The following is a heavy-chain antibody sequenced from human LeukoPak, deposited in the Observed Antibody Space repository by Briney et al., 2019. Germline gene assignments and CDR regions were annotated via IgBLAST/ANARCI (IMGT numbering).Heavy chain of an antibody. Sequence: SVKVSCKASGGTFSSYAISWVRQAPGQGLEWMGGIIPIFGTANYAQKFLGRVTITADESTSTAYMELSSLRSEDTAVYYCARDGGGYSYGYHYWGQGTLVTVSS. CDR2: IIPIFGTA. J-gene: IGHJ4*02. CDR3: ARDGGGYSYGYHY. D-gene: IGHD5-18*01. V-gene: IGHV1-69*01. CDR1: GGTFSSYA.